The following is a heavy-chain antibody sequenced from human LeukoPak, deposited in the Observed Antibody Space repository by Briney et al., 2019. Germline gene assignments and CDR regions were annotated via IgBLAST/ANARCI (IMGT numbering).Heavy chain of an antibody. Sequence: GGSLRLSCAASGFTFSSYWMSWVRQAPGKGLEWVANIKQDGSEKNYVDSVKGRFTISRDNAKNSLYLQMNSLRAEDTAVYYCAREKLGEHIVVADYWGQGTLVTVSS. CDR1: GFTFSSYW. CDR2: IKQDGSEK. J-gene: IGHJ4*02. D-gene: IGHD2-21*01. V-gene: IGHV3-7*01. CDR3: AREKLGEHIVVADY.